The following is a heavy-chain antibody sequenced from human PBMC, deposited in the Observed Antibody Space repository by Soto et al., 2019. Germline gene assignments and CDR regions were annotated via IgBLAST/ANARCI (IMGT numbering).Heavy chain of an antibody. V-gene: IGHV3-21*04. Sequence: GGSLRLSCAASGFTFSSYSMNWVRQAPGKGLEWVSSISSSSSYIYYADSVKGLVTISVDKSISTAYLQWNSLQASDTATYYCTKGAERTVQRFLDWVCGHWGQGTPVTVSS. D-gene: IGHD3-9*01. CDR1: GFTFSSYS. CDR2: ISSSSSYI. J-gene: IGHJ4*02. CDR3: TKGAERTVQRFLDWVCGH.